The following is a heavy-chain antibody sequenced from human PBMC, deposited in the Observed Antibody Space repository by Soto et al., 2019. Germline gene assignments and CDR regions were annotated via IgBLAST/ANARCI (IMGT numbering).Heavy chain of an antibody. CDR1: GFIFSNYA. CDR3: AKDLGMGGGSCFDN. Sequence: EVQLLESGGGLVQPGGSLRLSCAASGFIFSNYAMSWVRQAPGKGLEWVSAISGSGVDTYYAYPVKGRFTFSRDNSRSTLYLQMNSLRAEDTAIYYCAKDLGMGGGSCFDNWGQGTVVTVSS. D-gene: IGHD2-15*01. V-gene: IGHV3-23*01. J-gene: IGHJ4*02. CDR2: ISGSGVDT.